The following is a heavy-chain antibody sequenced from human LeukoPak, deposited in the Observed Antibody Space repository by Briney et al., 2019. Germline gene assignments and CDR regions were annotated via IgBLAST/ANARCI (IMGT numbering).Heavy chain of an antibody. CDR3: ARSPYNWNYVGGYYFDY. V-gene: IGHV4-59*01. CDR2: IYYSGST. J-gene: IGHJ4*02. Sequence: PSETLSLTCTVSGGSISSYYWSWIRQPPGRGLEWIGYIYYSGSTNYNPSLKRRVTISVDTSKNQFSLKLSSVTAADTAVYYCARSPYNWNYVGGYYFDYWGQGTLVTVSS. CDR1: GGSISSYY. D-gene: IGHD1-7*01.